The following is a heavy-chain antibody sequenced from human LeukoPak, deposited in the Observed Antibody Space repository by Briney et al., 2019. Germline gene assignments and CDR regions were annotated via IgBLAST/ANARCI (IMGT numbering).Heavy chain of an antibody. Sequence: SETLSLTCTVSGGSISSYYWSWIRQPPGKGLEWIGYIYYSGSTNYNPSLKSRVTVSVDTSKNQFSLKLSSVTAADTAVYYCARWGPLNYYGSGSFLNWYFDLWGRGTLVTVSS. D-gene: IGHD3-10*01. CDR3: ARWGPLNYYGSGSFLNWYFDL. J-gene: IGHJ2*01. CDR1: GGSISSYY. CDR2: IYYSGST. V-gene: IGHV4-59*08.